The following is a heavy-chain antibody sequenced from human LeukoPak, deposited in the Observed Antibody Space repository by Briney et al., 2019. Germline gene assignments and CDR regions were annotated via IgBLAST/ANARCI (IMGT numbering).Heavy chain of an antibody. Sequence: SGGSLRLSCAASGFTFSSHWMSWVRQAPGKGLEWVANIKQDGSEKYYVDSVKGRFTISRDNAKNSLYLQMNSLRADDTAVYCCAREPNIAYVSHFDNWGQGTLVTVSS. CDR3: AREPNIAYVSHFDN. V-gene: IGHV3-7*01. J-gene: IGHJ4*02. D-gene: IGHD2/OR15-2a*01. CDR1: GFTFSSHW. CDR2: IKQDGSEK.